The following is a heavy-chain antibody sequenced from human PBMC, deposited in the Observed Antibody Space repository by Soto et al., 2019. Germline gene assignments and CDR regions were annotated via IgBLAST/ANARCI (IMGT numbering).Heavy chain of an antibody. Sequence: GASVKVSCKASGGTFSSCAISWVRQAPGQGLEWMGGIIPIFGTANYAQKFQGRVTITADESTSTAYMELSSLRSEDTAVYYCANVVVPAAQRVYYGMDVWGQGTTVTVSS. J-gene: IGHJ6*02. V-gene: IGHV1-69*13. CDR1: GGTFSSCA. CDR2: IIPIFGTA. D-gene: IGHD2-2*01. CDR3: ANVVVPAAQRVYYGMDV.